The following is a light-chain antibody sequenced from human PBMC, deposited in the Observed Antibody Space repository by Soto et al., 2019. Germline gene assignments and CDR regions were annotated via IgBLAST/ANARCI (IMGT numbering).Light chain of an antibody. Sequence: DIQMTQSPSSLSASVGDRVTITCRASQSISSYLNWYQQKPGKAPNLLIYAASSLQSGVPSRFSGSGSGTDSTLTISSLQPEDFATYYCQQSYSTPWTFGQGTKVEIK. CDR1: QSISSY. CDR2: AAS. CDR3: QQSYSTPWT. V-gene: IGKV1-39*01. J-gene: IGKJ1*01.